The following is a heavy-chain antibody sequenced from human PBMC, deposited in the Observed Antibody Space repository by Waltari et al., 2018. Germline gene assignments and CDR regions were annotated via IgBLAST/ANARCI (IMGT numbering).Heavy chain of an antibody. CDR2: ISGSGGST. D-gene: IGHD6-13*01. J-gene: IGHJ4*02. CDR1: GFTFSSYA. V-gene: IGHV3-23*04. Sequence: EVQLVESGGGLVQPGGSLRLSCAASGFTFSSYAMSWVRQAPGKGLEWVSAISGSGGSTYYADSWKCRFTISRDNSKNTLYLQMNSLRAEDTAVYYCAKRVSSWYPEAGSPYYFDYWGQGTLVTVSS. CDR3: AKRVSSWYPEAGSPYYFDY.